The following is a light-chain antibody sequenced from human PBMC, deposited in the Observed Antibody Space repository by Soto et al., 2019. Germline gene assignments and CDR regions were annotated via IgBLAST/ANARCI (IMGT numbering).Light chain of an antibody. V-gene: IGLV2-8*01. J-gene: IGLJ2*01. CDR1: SSDVGGYNY. Sequence: QSALTQPPSASGSPGQSVTISCTGTSSDVGGYNYVSWYQQHPDKAPKLMMYEVSKRPSGVPDRFSGSKSGNTASLTVSGLQTEDEADYYCSSYAGSNMVFGGGTKLTVL. CDR3: SSYAGSNMV. CDR2: EVS.